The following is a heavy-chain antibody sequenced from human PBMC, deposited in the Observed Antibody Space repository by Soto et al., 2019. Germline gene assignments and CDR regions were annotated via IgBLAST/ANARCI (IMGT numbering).Heavy chain of an antibody. D-gene: IGHD5-12*01. CDR2: VYWDDDK. CDR1: GFSLDTSGVA. J-gene: IGHJ5*02. V-gene: IGHV2-5*02. CDR3: AHRPINFMASWFDP. Sequence: QITLKESGPTLVKPAQTLTLTCTFSGFSLDTSGVAVGWLRQPPGKALEWLALVYWDDDKRYSPSLKSRLTISKDTSKTQVVLTMTNMDPVDTATYYCAHRPINFMASWFDPWVQGILVTVSS.